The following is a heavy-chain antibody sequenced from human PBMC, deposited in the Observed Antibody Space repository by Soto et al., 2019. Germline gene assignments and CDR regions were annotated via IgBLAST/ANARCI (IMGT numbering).Heavy chain of an antibody. Sequence: GGSLRLSCAASGFTFSNYAMNWVRQAPGKGLEWVASGSGSGGSTYYADSVKGRFTISRDNSKNTLNLQMSSLRTEDTAVYYCAKGGTYRWGWLDYWGQGTLVTVSS. CDR2: GSGSGGST. CDR3: AKGGTYRWGWLDY. J-gene: IGHJ4*02. CDR1: GFTFSNYA. V-gene: IGHV3-23*01. D-gene: IGHD3-16*02.